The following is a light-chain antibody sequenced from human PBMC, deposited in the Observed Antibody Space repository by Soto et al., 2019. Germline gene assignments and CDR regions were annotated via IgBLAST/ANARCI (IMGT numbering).Light chain of an antibody. CDR2: EVS. V-gene: IGLV2-14*01. CDR1: SSDVGGYKY. Sequence: QSALTQPASVSGSPGQSITISCTGTSSDVGGYKYVSWYQQHPGKAPKLMIYEVSNRPSGVSNRFSGSKSGNTASLTISGLQAEDEADYYCSSYRVISTVVFGGGTQLTVL. J-gene: IGLJ2*01. CDR3: SSYRVISTVV.